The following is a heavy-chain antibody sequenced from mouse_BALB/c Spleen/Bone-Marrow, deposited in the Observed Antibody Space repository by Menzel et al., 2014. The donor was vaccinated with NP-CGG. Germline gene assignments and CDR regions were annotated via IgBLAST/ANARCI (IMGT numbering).Heavy chain of an antibody. D-gene: IGHD2-1*01. CDR2: INPYNGAT. Sequence: EVQLQQSGPELVKPGASVKISCKPSGYSFTGYFIHWVKQSHVKSLEWIGHINPYNGATNYNQNFKDKASLTVDKSSSTAYMERHSLTSEDSAVYYCARRRGNYELDYWGQGTSVTVSS. J-gene: IGHJ4*01. V-gene: IGHV1-18*01. CDR1: GYSFTGYF. CDR3: ARRRGNYELDY.